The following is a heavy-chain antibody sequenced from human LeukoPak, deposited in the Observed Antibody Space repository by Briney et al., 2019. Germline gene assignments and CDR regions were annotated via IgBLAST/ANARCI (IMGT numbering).Heavy chain of an antibody. CDR2: ISGSGGST. D-gene: IGHD2-15*01. CDR3: AKGGYCSGGSCYSFDY. Sequence: GGSLRLSCAASGFTFSSYAMSWVRKAPGKGLEWVSAISGSGGSTYYADSVKGRFTISRDNSKNTLYLQMNSLRAEDTAVYYCAKGGYCSGGSCYSFDYWGQGTLVTVSS. V-gene: IGHV3-23*01. J-gene: IGHJ4*02. CDR1: GFTFSSYA.